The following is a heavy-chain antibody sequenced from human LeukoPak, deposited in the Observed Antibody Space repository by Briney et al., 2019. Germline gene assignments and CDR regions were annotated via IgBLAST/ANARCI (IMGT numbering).Heavy chain of an antibody. CDR3: ARERAPHCSSTSCYMVSYYYYYMDV. Sequence: SETLSLTCTVSGGSISSYYWSWIRQPAAKGLEGIGRIYTGGSTNYNPSRKSRVTMSVDTSKNQFSLKLSSVTAADTAVYYCARERAPHCSSTSCYMVSYYYYYMDVWGKGTTVTVSS. CDR2: IYTGGST. CDR1: GGSISSYY. J-gene: IGHJ6*03. D-gene: IGHD2-2*02. V-gene: IGHV4-4*07.